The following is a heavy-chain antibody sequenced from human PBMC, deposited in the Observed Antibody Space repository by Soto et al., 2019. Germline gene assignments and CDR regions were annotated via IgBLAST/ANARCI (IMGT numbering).Heavy chain of an antibody. CDR1: SGSFSAYY. V-gene: IGHV4-34*01. CDR2: INHSGST. J-gene: IGHJ4*02. CDR3: ARYSSSWRTFDS. D-gene: IGHD6-13*01. Sequence: SETLSLTFAVYSGSFSAYYWTWIRQPPGKGLEWIGEINHSGSTNYNPSLKSRVTISLGTSKNQFSLKLSSVTAADTAVYYCARYSSSWRTFDSWGQGTLVTVSS.